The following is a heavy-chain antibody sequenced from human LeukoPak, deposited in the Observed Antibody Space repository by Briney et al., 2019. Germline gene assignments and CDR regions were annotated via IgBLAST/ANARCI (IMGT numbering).Heavy chain of an antibody. Sequence: PSETLSLICTVSGGSISSSSYYWGWIRQPPGKGLEWIGSIYYSGSTYYNPSLKSRVTISVDTSKNQFSLKLSSVTAADTAVYYCARHVQQWLVMDVWGQGTTVTVSS. V-gene: IGHV4-39*01. CDR1: GGSISSSSYY. J-gene: IGHJ6*02. CDR2: IYYSGST. CDR3: ARHVQQWLVMDV. D-gene: IGHD6-19*01.